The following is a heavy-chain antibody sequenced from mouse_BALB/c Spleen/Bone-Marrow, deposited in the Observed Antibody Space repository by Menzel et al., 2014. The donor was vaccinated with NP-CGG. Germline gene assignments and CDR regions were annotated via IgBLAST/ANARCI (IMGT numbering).Heavy chain of an antibody. J-gene: IGHJ1*01. Sequence: VQVVESGAELVMPGASVKMSCKASGYTFTDYWMHWVKQRPGQGLEWIGAIDTSDSYTSYNQKFKGKTTLTVDESSSTAYMQLRSLTSEDSAVYYCARDYYGRGWYFDVWGAGTTVTVSS. CDR1: GYTFTDYW. CDR2: IDTSDSYT. V-gene: IGHV1-69*01. CDR3: ARDYYGRGWYFDV. D-gene: IGHD1-1*01.